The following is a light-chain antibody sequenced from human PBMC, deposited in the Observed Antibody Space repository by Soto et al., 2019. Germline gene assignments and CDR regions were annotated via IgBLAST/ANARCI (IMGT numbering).Light chain of an antibody. V-gene: IGKV3-15*01. CDR1: QSLSSN. CDR2: GAS. J-gene: IGKJ3*01. Sequence: EILMTQSPATLSVSPGERATLSCRASQSLSSNLAWYQQKPGQAPRLLIYGASTRATGIPARFSGSGSGTEFTLTISSLQSEDFAVYYCQQYNNWPLTFGPGTKVDVK. CDR3: QQYNNWPLT.